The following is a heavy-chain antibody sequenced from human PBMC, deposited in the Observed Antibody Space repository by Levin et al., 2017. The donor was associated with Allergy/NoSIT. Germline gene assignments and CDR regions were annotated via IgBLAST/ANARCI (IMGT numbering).Heavy chain of an antibody. Sequence: GASVKVSCAASGFTFSNYWMNWVRQAPGKGLEWVAIINEDGSEKYYGDSVKGRFTISRDNAQNSLYLQMSSLRAEDTAIYYCASLPETGGFWGQGTLVTVSS. J-gene: IGHJ4*02. D-gene: IGHD2-8*02. V-gene: IGHV3-7*01. CDR3: ASLPETGGF. CDR1: GFTFSNYW. CDR2: INEDGSEK.